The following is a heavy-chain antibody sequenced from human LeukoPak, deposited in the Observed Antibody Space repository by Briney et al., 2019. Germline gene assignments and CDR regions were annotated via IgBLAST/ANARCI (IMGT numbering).Heavy chain of an antibody. D-gene: IGHD3-9*01. CDR1: GFTFSSYG. V-gene: IGHV3-30*18. CDR3: AKEVLRYFDWLSEQRPPLDY. J-gene: IGHJ4*02. CDR2: ISYDGSNK. Sequence: PGGSLRLSCAASGFTFSSYGMHWVRQAPGKGLEWVAVISYDGSNKYYADSVKGRFTISRDNSKNTLYLQMNSLRAEDTAVYYCAKEVLRYFDWLSEQRPPLDYWGQGTLVTVSS.